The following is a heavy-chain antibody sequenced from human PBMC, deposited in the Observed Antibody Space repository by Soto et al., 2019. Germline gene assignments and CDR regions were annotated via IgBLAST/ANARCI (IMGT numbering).Heavy chain of an antibody. J-gene: IGHJ6*02. CDR2: ISSSSSYI. V-gene: IGHV3-21*01. CDR3: ARDYYSDSSGPYGMDV. CDR1: GFTFSSYS. D-gene: IGHD3-22*01. Sequence: GGSLRLSCAASGFTFSSYSMNWVRQAPGKGLEWVSSISSSSSYIYYADSVKGRFTISRDDAKNSLYLQMNSLRAEDTAVYYCARDYYSDSSGPYGMDVWGQGTTVTVSS.